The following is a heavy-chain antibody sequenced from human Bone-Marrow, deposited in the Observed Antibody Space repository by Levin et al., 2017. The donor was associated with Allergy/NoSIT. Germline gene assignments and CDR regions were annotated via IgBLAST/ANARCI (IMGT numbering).Heavy chain of an antibody. J-gene: IGHJ4*02. D-gene: IGHD3-22*01. CDR1: GASVSSGGYS. Sequence: PSETLSLTCAVSGASVSSGGYSWSWIRQAPGTGLEWIGYIYHSGSTYYNPSLKSRVTMSVDRSKNQVSLNFSSVTAADTAMYYCARRADSRGYYFLDYWGQGTLVTVSS. CDR3: ARRADSRGYYFLDY. CDR2: IYHSGST. V-gene: IGHV4-30-2*01.